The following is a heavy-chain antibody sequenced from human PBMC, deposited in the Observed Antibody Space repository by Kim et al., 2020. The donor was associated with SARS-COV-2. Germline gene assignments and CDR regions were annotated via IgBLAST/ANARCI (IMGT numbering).Heavy chain of an antibody. D-gene: IGHD6-19*01. CDR1: GFTFSDYY. CDR2: ISSSSSYT. Sequence: GGSLRLSCAASGFTFSDYYMSWIRQAPGKGLEWVSYISSSSSYTNYADSVKGRFTISRDNAKNSLYLQMNSLRAEDTAVYYCARDFLNSGWYPNFDPWGQGTLVTVSS. J-gene: IGHJ5*02. CDR3: ARDFLNSGWYPNFDP. V-gene: IGHV3-11*06.